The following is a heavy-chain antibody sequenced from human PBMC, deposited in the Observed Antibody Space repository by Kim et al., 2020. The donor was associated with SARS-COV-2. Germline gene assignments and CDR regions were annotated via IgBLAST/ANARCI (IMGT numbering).Heavy chain of an antibody. Sequence: ASVKVSCKASGYTFTGYYMHWVRQAPGQGLEWMGRINPNSGGTNYAQKFQGRVTMTRDTSISTAYMELSRLRSDDTAVYYCARAHYYGSGAFDIWGQGTMVTVSS. CDR2: INPNSGGT. CDR1: GYTFTGYY. J-gene: IGHJ3*02. CDR3: ARAHYYGSGAFDI. D-gene: IGHD3-10*01. V-gene: IGHV1-2*06.